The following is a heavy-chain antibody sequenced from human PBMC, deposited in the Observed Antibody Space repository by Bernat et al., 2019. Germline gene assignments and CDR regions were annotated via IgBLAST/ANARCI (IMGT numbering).Heavy chain of an antibody. V-gene: IGHV3-7*03. CDR2: IKGDGSET. J-gene: IGHJ4*02. CDR1: GFNFRSSW. Sequence: EVQLVESGGDLVQPGGSLTLSCAASGFNFRSSWMRWIRQAPGKGLEWVANIKGDGSETYYVDVVKGRFTISRDNTKNSMYLQMNSLRAEDTALYYCVRDTDYGGQGTLVTVSS. CDR3: VRDTDY.